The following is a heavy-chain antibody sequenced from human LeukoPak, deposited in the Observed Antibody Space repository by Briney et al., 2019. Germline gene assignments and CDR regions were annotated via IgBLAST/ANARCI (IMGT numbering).Heavy chain of an antibody. D-gene: IGHD3-22*01. CDR3: AKSAYSDSGGYYREYCFDY. Sequence: GGSLRLSCAASGFTFSTYAMSWVRQAPGKGLEWVSAISGSGGNTYYADSVKGRFTISRDNSKNTLYLQMNSLRAEDTAIYYCAKSAYSDSGGYYREYCFDYWGQGTLVTVSS. CDR2: ISGSGGNT. J-gene: IGHJ4*02. V-gene: IGHV3-23*01. CDR1: GFTFSTYA.